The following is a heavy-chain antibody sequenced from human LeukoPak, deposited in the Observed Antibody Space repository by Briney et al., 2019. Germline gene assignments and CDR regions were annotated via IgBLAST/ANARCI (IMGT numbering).Heavy chain of an antibody. D-gene: IGHD6-13*01. CDR2: ISGSGGST. CDR3: AKDFSRIAAADPFDY. Sequence: GGSLRFSCAASGFTFSSYAMSWVRQAPGKGLEWVSAISGSGGSTYYADSVKGRFTISRDNSKNTLYLQMNSLRAEDTAVYYCAKDFSRIAAADPFDYWGQGTLVTVSS. CDR1: GFTFSSYA. V-gene: IGHV3-23*01. J-gene: IGHJ4*02.